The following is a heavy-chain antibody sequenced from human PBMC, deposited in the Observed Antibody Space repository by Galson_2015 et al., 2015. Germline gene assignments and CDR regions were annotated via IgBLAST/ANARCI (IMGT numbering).Heavy chain of an antibody. Sequence: SLRLSCAASGFTFSSYGMHWVRQASGKGLEWVAVIWYDGSNKYYADSVKGRFTISRDNSKNTLYLQMNSLRAEDTAVYYCARDTYSGDGDYWGQGTLVTVSS. D-gene: IGHD1-26*01. V-gene: IGHV3-33*01. CDR1: GFTFSSYG. CDR3: ARDTYSGDGDY. J-gene: IGHJ4*02. CDR2: IWYDGSNK.